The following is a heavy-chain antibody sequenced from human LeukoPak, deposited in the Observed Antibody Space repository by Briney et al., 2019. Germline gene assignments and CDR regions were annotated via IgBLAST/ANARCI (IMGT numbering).Heavy chain of an antibody. CDR2: TYHSGIP. CDR3: ARDHGNNFFDP. V-gene: IGHV4-39*07. Sequence: SETLSLTCTVSGGSIISSTYYWGWIRQTPGKGLEWIGSTYHSGIPYYNPFLLGRATISADTSKNQFSLKVRSVTAADTALYYCARDHGNNFFDPWGQGTLVTVSS. J-gene: IGHJ5*02. CDR1: GGSIISSTYY.